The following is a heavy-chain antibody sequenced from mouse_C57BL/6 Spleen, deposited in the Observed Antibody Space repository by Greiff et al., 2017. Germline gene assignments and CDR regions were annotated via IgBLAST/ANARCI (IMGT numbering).Heavy chain of an antibody. V-gene: IGHV1-64*01. CDR1: GYTFTSYW. J-gene: IGHJ3*01. CDR2: IHPNSGST. D-gene: IGHD2-4*01. CDR3: AGGVYYDYPWFAY. Sequence: QVQLQQPGAELVKPGASVKLSCKASGYTFTSYWMHWVKQRPGQGLEWIGMIHPNSGSTNYNEKFKSKATLTVDKSSSTAYMQLSSLTSEDSAVYYCAGGVYYDYPWFAYWGQGTLSLSLQ.